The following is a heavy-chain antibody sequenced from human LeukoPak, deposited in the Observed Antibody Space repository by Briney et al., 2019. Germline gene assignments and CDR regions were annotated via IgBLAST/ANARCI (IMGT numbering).Heavy chain of an antibody. D-gene: IGHD1-26*01. J-gene: IGHJ4*02. CDR2: INPNSGGT. V-gene: IGHV1-2*02. CDR1: GYTFTGYY. Sequence: GASVKVSCKASGYTFTGYYMHWVRQAPGQGLEWMGWINPNSGGTNYAQKFQGRVTMTRDTSISTAYMELSRLRSDDTAVYYCARGSVGATPDFDYWGQGTLVTVSS. CDR3: ARGSVGATPDFDY.